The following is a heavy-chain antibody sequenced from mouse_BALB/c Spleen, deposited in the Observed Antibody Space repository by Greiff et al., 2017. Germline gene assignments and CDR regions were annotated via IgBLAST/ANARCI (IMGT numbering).Heavy chain of an antibody. J-gene: IGHJ4*01. CDR3: ARVYYDNYGAMDY. CDR2: IRNKANGYTT. V-gene: IGHV7-3*02. Sequence: EVHLVESGGGLVQPGGSLRLSCATSGFTFTDYYMSWVRQPPGKALEWLGFIRNKANGYTTEYSASVKGRFTISRDNSQSILYLQMNTLRAEDSATYYCARVYYDNYGAMDYWGQGTSVTVSA. CDR1: GFTFTDYY. D-gene: IGHD2-1*01.